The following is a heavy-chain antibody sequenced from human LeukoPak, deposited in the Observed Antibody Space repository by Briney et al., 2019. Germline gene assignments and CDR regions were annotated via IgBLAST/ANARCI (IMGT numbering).Heavy chain of an antibody. CDR1: GFTFSSYA. J-gene: IGHJ3*02. Sequence: QPGGSLRLSCAASGFTFSSYAMSWVRQAPGKGLEWVSAISGSGGSTYYADSVKGRFTISRDNAKNSLYLQVNSLRAEDTALYYCAKGYCSSTSCPPDAFDIWGQGAMVTVSS. V-gene: IGHV3-23*01. CDR2: ISGSGGST. CDR3: AKGYCSSTSCPPDAFDI. D-gene: IGHD2-2*01.